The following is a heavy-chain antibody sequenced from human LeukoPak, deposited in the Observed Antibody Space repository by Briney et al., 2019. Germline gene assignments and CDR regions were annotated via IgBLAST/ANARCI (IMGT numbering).Heavy chain of an antibody. D-gene: IGHD2-2*01. Sequence: VSVKVSCKASGYTFTGYYMHWVRQAPGQGLEWMGWINPNSGGTNYAQKFQGRVTMTRDTSISTAYMELSRLRSDDTAVYYCASRIVPASHWFFDIWGRGTLVTVSS. CDR2: INPNSGGT. CDR3: ASRIVPASHWFFDI. J-gene: IGHJ2*01. V-gene: IGHV1-2*02. CDR1: GYTFTGYY.